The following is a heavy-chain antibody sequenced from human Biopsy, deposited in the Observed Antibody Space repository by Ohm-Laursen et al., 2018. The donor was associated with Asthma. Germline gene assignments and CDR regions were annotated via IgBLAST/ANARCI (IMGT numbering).Heavy chain of an antibody. V-gene: IGHV3-74*01. J-gene: IGHJ3*02. Sequence: SLRLSCAASGFTFRRYWMHWVRQAPGKGLVWVSRINDDGTSTTYADSVTGRFTISRDNAKNMLYLQMKSQRAEDTAVYYCANIGGDAFDIWGQGTMVTVSS. CDR2: INDDGTST. CDR3: ANIGGDAFDI. D-gene: IGHD3-16*02. CDR1: GFTFRRYW.